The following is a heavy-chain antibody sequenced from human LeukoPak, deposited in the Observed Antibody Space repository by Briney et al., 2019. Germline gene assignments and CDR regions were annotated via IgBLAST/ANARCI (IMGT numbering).Heavy chain of an antibody. CDR2: INHSGST. CDR1: GGSFSGYY. J-gene: IGHJ4*02. V-gene: IGHV4-34*01. CDR3: ARHVSSPVDYFDY. D-gene: IGHD2-15*01. Sequence: SETLSLTCAVYGGSFSGYYWSWIRQPPGKGLEWIGEINHSGSTNYNPSLKSRVTISVDTSKNQFSLKLSSVTAADTAVYYCARHVSSPVDYFDYWGQGTLVTVSS.